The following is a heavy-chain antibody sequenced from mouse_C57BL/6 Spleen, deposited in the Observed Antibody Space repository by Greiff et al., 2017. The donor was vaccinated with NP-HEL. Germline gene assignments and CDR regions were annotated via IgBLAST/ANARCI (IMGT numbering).Heavy chain of an antibody. D-gene: IGHD1-1*01. CDR3: ARRRAITTGVGDAMDY. CDR2: IYPGDGDT. J-gene: IGHJ4*01. V-gene: IGHV1-80*01. CDR1: GYAFSSYW. Sequence: VQLKQSGAELVKPGASVKISCKASGYAFSSYWMNWVKQRPGKGLEWIGQIYPGDGDTNYNGKFKGKATLTADKSSSTAYMQLSSLTSEDSAVYFCARRRAITTGVGDAMDYWGQGTSVTVSS.